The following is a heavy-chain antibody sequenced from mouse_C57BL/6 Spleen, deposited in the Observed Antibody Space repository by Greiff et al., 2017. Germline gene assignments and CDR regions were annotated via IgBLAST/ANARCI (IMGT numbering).Heavy chain of an antibody. CDR2: INPSSGYT. Sequence: QVTLKVSGAELARPGASVKMSCKASGYTFTSYTMHWVKQRPGQGLEWIGYINPSSGYTKYNQKFKDKATLTADKSSSTAYMQLSSLTSEDSAVYYCARERDSNYHYAMDYWGQGTSVTVSS. CDR3: ARERDSNYHYAMDY. D-gene: IGHD2-5*01. J-gene: IGHJ4*01. CDR1: GYTFTSYT. V-gene: IGHV1-4*01.